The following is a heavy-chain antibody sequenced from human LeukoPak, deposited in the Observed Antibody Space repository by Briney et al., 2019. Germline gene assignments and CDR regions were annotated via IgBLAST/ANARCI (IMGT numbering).Heavy chain of an antibody. CDR2: FDPEDGET. CDR3: ARLYSGSYSVDY. V-gene: IGHV1-24*01. Sequence: ASVKVSCKVSGYTLTELSMHWVRQAPGKGLEWMGGFDPEDGETIYAQKFQGRVTMTRDTSTSTVYMELSSLRSEDTAVYYCARLYSGSYSVDYWGQGTLVTVSS. CDR1: GYTLTELS. J-gene: IGHJ4*02. D-gene: IGHD1-26*01.